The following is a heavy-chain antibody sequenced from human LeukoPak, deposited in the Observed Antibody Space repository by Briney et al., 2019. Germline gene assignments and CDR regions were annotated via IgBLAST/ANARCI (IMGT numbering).Heavy chain of an antibody. Sequence: PGRSLRLSCAASGFTFSSYAMHWVRQAPGKGLEWVAVISYDGSNKYYADSVKGRFTISRDNSKNTLYLQMNSLRAEDTAVYYCASYQYTSDYWGQGTLVTVSS. J-gene: IGHJ4*02. CDR3: ASYQYTSDY. CDR2: ISYDGSNK. V-gene: IGHV3-30-3*01. CDR1: GFTFSSYA. D-gene: IGHD2-2*01.